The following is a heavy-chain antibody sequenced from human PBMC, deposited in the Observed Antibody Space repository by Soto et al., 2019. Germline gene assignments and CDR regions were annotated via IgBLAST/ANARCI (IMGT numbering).Heavy chain of an antibody. CDR3: AGKSPDGMDV. CDR2: VWYDGNNK. Sequence: GGSLRLSCAASGFTFSTYGMHWVRQAPGKGLEWVAVVWYDGNNKYYADSVKGRFTISRDNSKNTLYLEMNSLRAEDTAVYYCAGKSPDGMDVWGQGTTVTVSS. J-gene: IGHJ6*02. V-gene: IGHV3-33*01. CDR1: GFTFSTYG.